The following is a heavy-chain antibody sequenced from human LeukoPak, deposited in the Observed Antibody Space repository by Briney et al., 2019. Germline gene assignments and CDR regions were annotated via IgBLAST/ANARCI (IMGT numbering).Heavy chain of an antibody. Sequence: GRSLRLSCAASGFTFDDYAMHWVRQAPGKGLEWVSGISWNSGSIGYADSVKGRFTIYRDNAKNSLYLQMNSLRAEDMALYYCAKGPSGYYKGNYFDYWGQGTLVTVSS. V-gene: IGHV3-9*03. J-gene: IGHJ4*02. CDR2: ISWNSGSI. CDR1: GFTFDDYA. CDR3: AKGPSGYYKGNYFDY. D-gene: IGHD3-3*01.